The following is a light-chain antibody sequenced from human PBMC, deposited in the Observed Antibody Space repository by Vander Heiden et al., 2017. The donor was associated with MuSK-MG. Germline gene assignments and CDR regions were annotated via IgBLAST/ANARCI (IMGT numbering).Light chain of an antibody. CDR1: SSNIGSNY. CDR3: AAWDDSLSGRVV. Sequence: QSVLTQPPSASGTPGQRVTISCSGSSSNIGSNYVYWYQQLPGTAPNLLIYRNNQRPSGVPDRVSGSKSGTSASLAISGLRSEEEADYYCAAWDDSLSGRVVFGGGTKLTVL. V-gene: IGLV1-47*01. CDR2: RNN. J-gene: IGLJ2*01.